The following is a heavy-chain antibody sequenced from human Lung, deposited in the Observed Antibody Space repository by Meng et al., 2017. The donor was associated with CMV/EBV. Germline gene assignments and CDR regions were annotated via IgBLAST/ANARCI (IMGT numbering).Heavy chain of an antibody. J-gene: IGHJ4*02. CDR3: AKPEVAFDY. D-gene: IGHD1-14*01. V-gene: IGHV3-30*18. Sequence: LRLSCAASGFTFSSYGMHWVRQAPSRGLEWVALISYDGSDKKYAGSVKGRFTISRDNSQNTLYLQMNSLSPEDTGVYYCAKPEVAFDYWGQGALVTVSS. CDR2: ISYDGSDK. CDR1: GFTFSSYG.